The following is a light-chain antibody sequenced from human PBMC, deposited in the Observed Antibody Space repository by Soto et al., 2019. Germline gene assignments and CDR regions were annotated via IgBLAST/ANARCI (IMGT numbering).Light chain of an antibody. Sequence: AIRMTQSPSSLSASTGDRVTITCRASQGISSYLAWYQQKPGKAPKLLIYAASTLQSGVPSRFSGSGSGTDFTLTISCLQSEDFATYYCQQYYSYPRTFG. CDR1: QGISSY. CDR2: AAS. J-gene: IGKJ1*01. V-gene: IGKV1-8*01. CDR3: QQYYSYPRT.